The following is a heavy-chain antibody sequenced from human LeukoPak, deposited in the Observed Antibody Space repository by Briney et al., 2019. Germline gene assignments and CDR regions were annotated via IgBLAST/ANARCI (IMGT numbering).Heavy chain of an antibody. V-gene: IGHV3-23*01. J-gene: IGHJ5*02. D-gene: IGHD6-13*01. CDR1: GITFSNYV. Sequence: GPLRLSCAASGITFSNYVMTWVRQAPGKGLEWVSTIVGSGGGTFYADSVKGRFTISRDNSKSTLSLQMNSLRVEDTAVYYCARGKAAGQVDLFDPWGQGTLVTVSS. CDR3: ARGKAAGQVDLFDP. CDR2: IVGSGGGT.